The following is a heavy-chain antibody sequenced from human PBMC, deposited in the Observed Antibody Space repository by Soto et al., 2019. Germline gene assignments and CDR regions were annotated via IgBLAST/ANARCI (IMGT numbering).Heavy chain of an antibody. CDR1: GGSISSYY. V-gene: IGHV4-59*01. J-gene: IGHJ4*02. CDR2: IYYSGST. Sequence: TLSLTCAVSGGSISSYYWSWIRQPPGKGLEWIGYIYYSGSTNYNPSLKSRVTISVDTSKNQFSLKLSSVTAADTAVYYCARGVTGYYYDSSGYYSRVYYFDYWGQGTLVTVSS. CDR3: ARGVTGYYYDSSGYYSRVYYFDY. D-gene: IGHD3-22*01.